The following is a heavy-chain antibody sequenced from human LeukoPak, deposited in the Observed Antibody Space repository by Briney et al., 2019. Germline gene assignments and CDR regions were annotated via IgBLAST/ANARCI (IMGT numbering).Heavy chain of an antibody. CDR2: INPSGGST. D-gene: IGHD3-3*01. J-gene: IGHJ4*02. CDR3: ARDKERAYYDFWSGYYPHFDY. Sequence: GASVKVSCKASGYTFTSYYMHWVRQAPGQGLEWMGIINPSGGSTSYTQKFQGRVTMTRDTSTSTAYMELRSLRSDDTAVYYCARDKERAYYDFWSGYYPHFDYWGQGTLVTVSS. V-gene: IGHV1-46*01. CDR1: GYTFTSYY.